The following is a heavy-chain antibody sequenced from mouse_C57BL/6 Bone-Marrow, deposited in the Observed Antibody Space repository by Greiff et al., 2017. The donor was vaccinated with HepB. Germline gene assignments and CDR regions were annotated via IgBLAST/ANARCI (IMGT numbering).Heavy chain of an antibody. CDR1: GFTFSNYW. V-gene: IGHV6-3*01. CDR2: IRLKSDNYAT. J-gene: IGHJ2*01. D-gene: IGHD2-1*01. CDR3: TYGNFAP. Sequence: EVKVEESGGGLVQPGGSMKLSCVASGFTFSNYWMNWVRQSPEKGLEWVAQIRLKSDNYATHYAESVKGRFTISRDDSKSSVYLQMNNLRAEDTGIYYCTYGNFAPWGQGTPLTVSS.